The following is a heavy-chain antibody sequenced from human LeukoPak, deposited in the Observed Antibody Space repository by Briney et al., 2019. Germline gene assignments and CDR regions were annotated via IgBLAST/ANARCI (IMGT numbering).Heavy chain of an antibody. CDR1: GFTVSSNY. CDR3: ARGLRYSSGWFYFDY. Sequence: PGGSLRFSCAASGFTVSSNYMSWVRQAPGKGLEWVSVIYSGGSTYYADSVKGRFTISRDNSKNTVYLQMNSLRAEDTAVYYCARGLRYSSGWFYFDYWGQGTLLTVSS. CDR2: IYSGGST. V-gene: IGHV3-66*01. J-gene: IGHJ4*02. D-gene: IGHD6-19*01.